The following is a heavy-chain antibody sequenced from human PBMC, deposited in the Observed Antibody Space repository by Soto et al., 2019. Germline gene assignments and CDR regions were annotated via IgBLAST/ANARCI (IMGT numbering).Heavy chain of an antibody. CDR3: ARPPNIVVVVAADYGMDV. V-gene: IGHV1-3*01. CDR1: GYTFTSYA. J-gene: IGHJ6*02. CDR2: INAGNGNT. D-gene: IGHD2-15*01. Sequence: ASVEVSCKASGYTFTSYAIHWVRQAPGQRLEWMGWINAGNGNTKYSQKFQGRVTITRDTSASTAYMELSSLRSEDTAVYYCARPPNIVVVVAADYGMDVWGQATTVTVSS.